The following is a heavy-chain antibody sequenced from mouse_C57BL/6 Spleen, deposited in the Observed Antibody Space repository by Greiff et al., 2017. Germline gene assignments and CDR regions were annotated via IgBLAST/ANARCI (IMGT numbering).Heavy chain of an antibody. Sequence: EVQLVESGGGLVKPGGSLKLSCAASGFTFSSYAMSWVRQTPEKRLEWVATISDGGSYTYYPDNVKGRFTISRDNAKNNLYLQMSHLKSEDTAMYYCARTNPGFAYWGQGTLVTVSA. J-gene: IGHJ3*01. CDR1: GFTFSSYA. CDR2: ISDGGSYT. V-gene: IGHV5-4*01. CDR3: ARTNPGFAY.